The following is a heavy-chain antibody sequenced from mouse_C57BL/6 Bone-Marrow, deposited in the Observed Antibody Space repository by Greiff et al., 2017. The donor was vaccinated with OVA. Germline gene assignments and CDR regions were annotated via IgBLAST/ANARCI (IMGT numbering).Heavy chain of an antibody. V-gene: IGHV1-15*01. Sequence: VQLQQSGAELVRPGASVTLSCKASGYTFTDYEMHWVKQTPVHGLEWIGAIDPETGGTAYNQKFKGKAILTADKSSSTAYMELRSLTSEDSAVYYCTRPFTTVVAHWYFDVWGTGTTVTVSS. CDR1: GYTFTDYE. D-gene: IGHD1-1*01. CDR2: IDPETGGT. J-gene: IGHJ1*03. CDR3: TRPFTTVVAHWYFDV.